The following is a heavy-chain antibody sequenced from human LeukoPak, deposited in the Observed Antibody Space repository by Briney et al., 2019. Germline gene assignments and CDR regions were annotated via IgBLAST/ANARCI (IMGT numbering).Heavy chain of an antibody. J-gene: IGHJ4*02. Sequence: ASVKVSCMASGYTFTTFAIHWVRQAPGQRPEWMGWINVGNGNTKYSQKFQGRVTIARETSASTAYMELSSLTSEDTAVYYCARTSLSAYDYWGQGTLVTVSS. D-gene: IGHD3-16*02. CDR2: INVGNGNT. CDR1: GYTFTTFA. V-gene: IGHV1-3*01. CDR3: ARTSLSAYDY.